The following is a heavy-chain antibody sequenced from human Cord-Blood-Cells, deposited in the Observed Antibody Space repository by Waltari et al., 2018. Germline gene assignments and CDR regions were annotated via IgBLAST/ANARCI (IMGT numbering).Heavy chain of an antibody. V-gene: IGHV4-4*07. Sequence: QVQLQESGPGLVKPSETLSLTCTVSGGSTSSSYCTWIRQPAGKGREWIGRIYTSGSTNYNPSLKSRVTMSVDTSKNQFSLKLSSVTAADTAVYYCARDSRLGTYDAFDIWGQGTMVTVSS. D-gene: IGHD7-27*01. CDR3: ARDSRLGTYDAFDI. CDR2: IYTSGST. J-gene: IGHJ3*02. CDR1: GGSTSSSY.